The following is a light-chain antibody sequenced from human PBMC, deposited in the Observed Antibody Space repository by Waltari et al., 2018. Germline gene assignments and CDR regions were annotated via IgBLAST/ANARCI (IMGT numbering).Light chain of an antibody. Sequence: QSVLTQPPSVSGAPGQSVTISCTGSSSNIGAGYDVHWYQQIPGSAPKVLIYRDDNRPSAVPGRFSGSKSGTSASLSVTGLHVEDEADYFCQSYDRDLNAVLFGGGTKLTVL. V-gene: IGLV1-40*01. CDR1: SSNIGAGYD. CDR2: RDD. J-gene: IGLJ2*01. CDR3: QSYDRDLNAVL.